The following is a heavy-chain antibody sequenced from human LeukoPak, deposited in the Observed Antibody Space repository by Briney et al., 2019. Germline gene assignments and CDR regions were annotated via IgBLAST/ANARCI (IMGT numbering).Heavy chain of an antibody. J-gene: IGHJ4*02. CDR2: INPDNGGT. Sequence: ASVKVSCKASGYTFTGYYMHWVRQAPGQGLEWMGWINPDNGGTNYAQKFQGRVTMTRDMSISTAYMELSRLRSDDTAVYYCARRSGGGYYFDYWGQGTLVTVSS. D-gene: IGHD3-10*01. CDR3: ARRSGGGYYFDY. V-gene: IGHV1-2*02. CDR1: GYTFTGYY.